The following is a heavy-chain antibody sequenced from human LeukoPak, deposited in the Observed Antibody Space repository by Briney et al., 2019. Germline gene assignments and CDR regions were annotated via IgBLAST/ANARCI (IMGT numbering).Heavy chain of an antibody. CDR3: AKDMSANFGLEFDAFDI. V-gene: IGHV3-7*01. Sequence: GGSLRLSCAASGFTFSSYWMSWVRQAPGKGLEWVANIKQDGSEKYYVDSVKGRFTISRDNSKNTLYLQMNSLRAEDTAVYYCAKDMSANFGLEFDAFDIWGQGTMVTVSS. D-gene: IGHD3-16*01. CDR2: IKQDGSEK. J-gene: IGHJ3*02. CDR1: GFTFSSYW.